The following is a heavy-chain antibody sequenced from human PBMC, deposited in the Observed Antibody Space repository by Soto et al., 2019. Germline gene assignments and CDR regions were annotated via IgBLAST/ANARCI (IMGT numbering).Heavy chain of an antibody. V-gene: IGHV5-51*01. CDR2: IYPGDSDT. Sequence: RGESLKISCKGSGYTFATHWIAWVRQMPGKGLEWMGIIYPGDSDTRYSPSFQGQVTISADKSFSTAYLQWSSLKASDTAIYYCARRREGFYYYYYGMDVWGQGTTVTVSS. J-gene: IGHJ6*02. D-gene: IGHD1-26*01. CDR1: GYTFATHW. CDR3: ARRREGFYYYYYGMDV.